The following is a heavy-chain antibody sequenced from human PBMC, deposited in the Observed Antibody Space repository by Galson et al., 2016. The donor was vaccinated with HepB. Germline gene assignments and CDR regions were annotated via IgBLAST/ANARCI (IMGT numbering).Heavy chain of an antibody. J-gene: IGHJ5*02. CDR2: VIPVLGTP. V-gene: IGHV1-69*13. CDR3: AKGAADWEGGWFDP. D-gene: IGHD2-21*01. CDR1: GGTFDNFV. Sequence: SVKVSCKASGGTFDNFVISWVRQAPGQGLEWLGGVIPVLGTPNYAQKFQGRITIAADDSTNTGYLELTSLTSEDKATYYCAKGAADWEGGWFDPWGQGTLVTVSS.